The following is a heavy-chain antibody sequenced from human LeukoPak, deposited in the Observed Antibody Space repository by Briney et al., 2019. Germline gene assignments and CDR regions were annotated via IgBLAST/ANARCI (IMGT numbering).Heavy chain of an antibody. CDR2: IIPIFGTA. CDR3: ARGYSSGWYPYFDY. V-gene: IGHV1-69*13. J-gene: IGHJ4*02. D-gene: IGHD6-19*01. Sequence: GASVKVSCKASGYTFTSYGISWVRQAPGQGLEWMGGIIPIFGTANYAQKFQGRVTITADESTSTAYMELSSLRSEDTAVYYCARGYSSGWYPYFDYWGQGTLVTVSS. CDR1: GYTFTSYG.